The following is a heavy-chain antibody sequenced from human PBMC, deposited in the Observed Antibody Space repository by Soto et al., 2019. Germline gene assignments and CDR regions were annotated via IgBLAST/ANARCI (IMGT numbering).Heavy chain of an antibody. CDR1: GGTFSSYA. V-gene: IGHV1-69*13. CDR3: ARPYGDYVGYYYYYGMDV. D-gene: IGHD4-17*01. CDR2: IIPIFGTA. Sequence: GASVKVSCKASGGTFSSYAISWVRQAPGQGLEWMGGIIPIFGTANYAQKFRGRVTITADESTSTAYMELSSLRSEDTAVYYCARPYGDYVGYYYYYGMDVWGQGTTVTVSS. J-gene: IGHJ6*02.